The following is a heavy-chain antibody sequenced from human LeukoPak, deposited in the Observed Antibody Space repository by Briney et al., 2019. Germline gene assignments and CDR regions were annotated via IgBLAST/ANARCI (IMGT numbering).Heavy chain of an antibody. D-gene: IGHD3-10*01. J-gene: IGHJ4*02. CDR2: ISYDGSNK. Sequence: GGSLRVSCAASGFTFSSYGMHWVRQAPGKGLEWVAVISYDGSNKYYADSVKGRFTISRDNSKNTLYLQTNSLRAEDTAVYYCAKDQYYYGSGSYYPFDYWGQGTLVTVSS. CDR1: GFTFSSYG. CDR3: AKDQYYYGSGSYYPFDY. V-gene: IGHV3-30*18.